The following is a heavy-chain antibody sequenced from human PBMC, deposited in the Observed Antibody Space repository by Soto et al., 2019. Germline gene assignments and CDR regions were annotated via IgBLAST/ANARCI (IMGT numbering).Heavy chain of an antibody. D-gene: IGHD4-17*01. J-gene: IGHJ4*02. Sequence: GGSLRLSCAASGFTFSSYGMHWVRQAPGKGLEWVAVISYDGSNKYYADSVKGRSTISRDNSKNTLYLQMNSLRAEDTAVYYCAKVSSDGDYFDYWGQGTLVTVSS. CDR2: ISYDGSNK. V-gene: IGHV3-30*18. CDR3: AKVSSDGDYFDY. CDR1: GFTFSSYG.